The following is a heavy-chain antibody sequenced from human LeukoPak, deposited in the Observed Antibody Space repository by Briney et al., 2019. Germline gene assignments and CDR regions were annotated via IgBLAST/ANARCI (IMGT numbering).Heavy chain of an antibody. CDR1: GFTFSSYS. J-gene: IGHJ4*02. V-gene: IGHV3-21*01. Sequence: GGSLRLSCAASGFTFSSYSMNWVRQAPGKGLEWVSSISSSSSYTYYADSVKGRFTISRDNAKNSLYLQMNSLRAEDTAVYYCASQSSYFDYWGQGTLVTVPS. CDR2: ISSSSSYT. CDR3: ASQSSYFDY.